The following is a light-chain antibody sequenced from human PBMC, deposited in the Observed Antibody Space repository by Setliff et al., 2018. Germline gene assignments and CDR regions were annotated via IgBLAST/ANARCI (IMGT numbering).Light chain of an antibody. V-gene: IGLV1-51*01. J-gene: IGLJ2*01. CDR1: GSSIGNNY. CDR3: GAWDSSLSAVL. Sequence: QSVLTQPPSVSAAPGQKVTISCSGSGSSIGNNYVFWCQQLPGTAPTLLIYYNNKRPSGIPDRFSGSKSGTSATLGITGLQTGDEADYYCGAWDSSLSAVLFGGGTKVTVL. CDR2: YNN.